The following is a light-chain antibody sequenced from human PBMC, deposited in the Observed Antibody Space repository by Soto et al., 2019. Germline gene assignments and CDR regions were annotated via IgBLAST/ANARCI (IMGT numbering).Light chain of an antibody. Sequence: QSVLTQPASVSGSPGQSITISCTGTSSDIGGYKYVSWYQQKPDKAPKLMIYDVSYRPSGVSDRFSGSKSGNTASLTISGLQAEDEADYYCRSYTSINTHVFGTGTKVTVL. J-gene: IGLJ1*01. V-gene: IGLV2-14*01. CDR3: RSYTSINTHV. CDR1: SSDIGGYKY. CDR2: DVS.